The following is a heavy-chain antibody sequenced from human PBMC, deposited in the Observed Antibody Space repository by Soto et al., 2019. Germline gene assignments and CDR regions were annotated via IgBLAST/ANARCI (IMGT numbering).Heavy chain of an antibody. D-gene: IGHD2-15*01. Sequence: QVQLVESGGGVVQPGRSLRLSCAASGFTFSSYAMHWVRQAPGKGLEWVAVISYDGSNKYYADSVKGRFTISRDNSKNTLYLQMNSLRAEDTAVYYCARDPRSGWWPGYYYYGMDVWGQGTTVTVSS. V-gene: IGHV3-30-3*01. CDR1: GFTFSSYA. J-gene: IGHJ6*02. CDR2: ISYDGSNK. CDR3: ARDPRSGWWPGYYYYGMDV.